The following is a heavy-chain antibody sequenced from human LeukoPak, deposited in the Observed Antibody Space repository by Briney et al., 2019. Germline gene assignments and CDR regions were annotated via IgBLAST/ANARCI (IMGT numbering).Heavy chain of an antibody. D-gene: IGHD2-2*01. V-gene: IGHV3-30*02. CDR2: IRYDGSNK. J-gene: IGHJ6*03. Sequence: GGSLRLSCAASGFTFSSYGMHWVRQAPGKGLEWVAFIRYDGSNKYYADSVKGRFTISRDNSKNTLYLQMNSLRAEDTAVYCCAKDPRPPIVVVPAAVYYYMDVWGKGTTVTVSS. CDR1: GFTFSSYG. CDR3: AKDPRPPIVVVPAAVYYYMDV.